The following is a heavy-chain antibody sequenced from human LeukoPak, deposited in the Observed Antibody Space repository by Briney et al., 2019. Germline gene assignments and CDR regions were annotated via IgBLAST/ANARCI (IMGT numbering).Heavy chain of an antibody. V-gene: IGHV1-2*06. CDR1: GYTFTGYY. J-gene: IGHJ4*02. CDR3: ARDSIAVAGPSPFDY. D-gene: IGHD6-19*01. CDR2: INPNSGGT. Sequence: ASVKVSCKASGYTFTGYYMHWVRQAPGQGLEWMGRINPNSGGTNYAQKFQGRVTMTRDTSISTAYMELRSLRSDDTAVYYCARDSIAVAGPSPFDYWGQGTLVTVSS.